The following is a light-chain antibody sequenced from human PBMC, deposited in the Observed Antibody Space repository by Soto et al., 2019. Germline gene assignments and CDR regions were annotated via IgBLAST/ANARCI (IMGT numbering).Light chain of an antibody. Sequence: QSVLTQPASVAGSPGQSITPSCTGTASDIGTNNYVSWYQQYPGKAPQLIIYEVNQRPSGISDRFFGSKSGDTASLTISWLQTDDEADYYCSSHTTTYTVDVFGAGTKVTVL. CDR3: SSHTTTYTVDV. CDR1: ASDIGTNNY. CDR2: EVN. V-gene: IGLV2-14*03. J-gene: IGLJ1*01.